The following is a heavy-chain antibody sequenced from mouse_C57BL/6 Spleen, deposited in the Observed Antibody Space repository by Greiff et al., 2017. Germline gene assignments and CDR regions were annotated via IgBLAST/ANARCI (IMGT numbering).Heavy chain of an antibody. CDR1: GYSITCGYY. D-gene: IGHD3-2*01. J-gene: IGHJ1*03. CDR2: ISYDGSN. CDR3: ARETALSRPWYFDV. Sequence: EVQVVESGPGLVKPSQSLSLTCSVTGYSITCGYYWNWIRQFPGNKLEWMGYISYDGSNNYNPSLKNRISITRDTSKNQFFLKLNSVTTEDTATYYCARETALSRPWYFDVWGTGTTVTVSS. V-gene: IGHV3-6*01.